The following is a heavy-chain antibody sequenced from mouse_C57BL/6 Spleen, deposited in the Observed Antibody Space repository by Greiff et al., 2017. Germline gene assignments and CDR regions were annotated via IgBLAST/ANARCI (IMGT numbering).Heavy chain of an antibody. D-gene: IGHD4-1*02. Sequence: QVQLQQSGAELVKPGASVKFSCTASGYAFRSYCMHWVKQRPGQGLEWIGRIYPEDGDTKYNAKFKGKATLTADQSSSTAYLQLSSLTSEDDAVYFCASVIPTGVDYWGQGTTLTVSS. V-gene: IGHV1-80*01. CDR3: ASVIPTGVDY. CDR1: GYAFRSYC. J-gene: IGHJ2*01. CDR2: IYPEDGDT.